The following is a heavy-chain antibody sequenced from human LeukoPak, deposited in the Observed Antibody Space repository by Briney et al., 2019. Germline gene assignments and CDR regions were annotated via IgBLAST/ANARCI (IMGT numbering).Heavy chain of an antibody. CDR2: IYTSGST. D-gene: IGHD2-2*02. Sequence: PSETLSLTCTVSGGSISSYYWSWIRQPAGKGLEWIGRIYTSGSTNYNPSLKSRVTMSVDTSKNQFSLKLSSVTAADTAVYYCARDLHCSSTSCYRGYYYYYMDVWGKGTTVTVSS. CDR3: ARDLHCSSTSCYRGYYYYYMDV. V-gene: IGHV4-4*07. CDR1: GGSISSYY. J-gene: IGHJ6*03.